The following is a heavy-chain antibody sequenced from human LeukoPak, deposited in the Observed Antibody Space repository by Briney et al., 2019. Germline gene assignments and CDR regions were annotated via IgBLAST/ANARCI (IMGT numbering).Heavy chain of an antibody. J-gene: IGHJ4*02. CDR2: MNPNSGNT. V-gene: IGHV1-8*01. Sequence: AASVKVSCKASGYTFTNYDINWVRQATGQGLEWEGWMNPNSGNTGYAQKFQGRVTMTRDTSISTAYMELNSLRSEDTAVYYCARELVVAAQGALGYWGQGTLVTVSS. CDR3: ARELVVAAQGALGY. D-gene: IGHD2-15*01. CDR1: GYTFTNYD.